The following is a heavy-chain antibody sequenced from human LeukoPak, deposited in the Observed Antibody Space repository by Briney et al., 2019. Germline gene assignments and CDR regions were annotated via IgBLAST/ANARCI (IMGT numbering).Heavy chain of an antibody. CDR2: INYGGST. CDR1: GGSISTSSFY. V-gene: IGHV4-39*01. J-gene: IGHJ4*02. CDR3: ARHGSGSYYNYLDY. Sequence: SETLSLTCSVSGGSISTSSFYWGWIRQPPGKGLEWIGSINYGGSTYYNPSLTSRVTISVDTSKHQFSLKLSSVTAADTAVYYCARHGSGSYYNYLDYWGQGTLVTVSS. D-gene: IGHD3-10*01.